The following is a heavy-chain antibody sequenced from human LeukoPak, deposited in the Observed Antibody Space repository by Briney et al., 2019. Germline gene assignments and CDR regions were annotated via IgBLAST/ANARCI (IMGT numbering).Heavy chain of an antibody. D-gene: IGHD4-11*01. CDR3: ARRTTTVMHTYYMDV. J-gene: IGHJ6*03. V-gene: IGHV1-46*01. Sequence: GASVKVSCKASGYTFTSYYMHWVRQPPGQGLEWMGIINPSGGSTSYAQKFKGRVTMTRDMSTSTDYMELRSMRSDDTAVYYCARRTTTVMHTYYMDVWGKGTTVTVSS. CDR2: INPSGGST. CDR1: GYTFTSYY.